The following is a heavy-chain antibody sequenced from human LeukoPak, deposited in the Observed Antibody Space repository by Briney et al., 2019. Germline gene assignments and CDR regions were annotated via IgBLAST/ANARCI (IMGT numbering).Heavy chain of an antibody. CDR1: GYYISSGYY. CDR2: IYHSGST. V-gene: IGHV4-38-2*02. D-gene: IGHD2-8*01. CDR3: AGSLGYCTSNVCYLKY. J-gene: IGHJ4*02. Sequence: SETLSLTCTVSGYYISSGYYWGWIRQPPGKGLEWIGSIYHSGSTYYNPSLKSRVTISVDTSKNQFSLKLSSVTAADTAVYYCAGSLGYCTSNVCYLKYWGQGTLVTVSS.